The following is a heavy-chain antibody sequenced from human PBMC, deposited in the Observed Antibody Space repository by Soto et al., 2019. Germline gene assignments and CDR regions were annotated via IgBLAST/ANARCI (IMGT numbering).Heavy chain of an antibody. Sequence: QVQLQESGPGLVKPSGTLSLTCAVSGGSFTSNNWWTWVRQPPGQELEWIGEIYRNGSTNYNPSLKSRVTISLDKSEKQLSLKVTSLTAADTAVYYCASRDPGTSVDYWGQGTLVTVSS. D-gene: IGHD1-7*01. CDR3: ASRDPGTSVDY. CDR1: GGSFTSNNW. V-gene: IGHV4-4*02. CDR2: IYRNGST. J-gene: IGHJ4*02.